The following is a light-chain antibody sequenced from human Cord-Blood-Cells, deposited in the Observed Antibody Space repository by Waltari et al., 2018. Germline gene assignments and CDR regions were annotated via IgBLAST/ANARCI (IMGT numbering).Light chain of an antibody. J-gene: IGKJ4*01. V-gene: IGKV3-11*01. CDR2: DAS. CDR3: QQRSNGPPK. Sequence: DIVLTQSPATLSLFPWERATLSCRASQSVSSYLAWYQQKPGQAPRLLIYDASNRATVMPAVFSGSGAGTDFTRAISSIEPEDFAVDYGQQRSNGPPKIGGGTKVEIK. CDR1: QSVSSY.